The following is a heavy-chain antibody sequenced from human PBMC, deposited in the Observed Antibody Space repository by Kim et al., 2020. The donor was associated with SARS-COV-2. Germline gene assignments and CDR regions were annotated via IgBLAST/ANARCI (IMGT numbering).Heavy chain of an antibody. CDR2: IYYSGST. CDR1: GGSISSYY. J-gene: IGHJ4*02. D-gene: IGHD2-2*01. Sequence: SETLSLTCTVSGGSISSYYWSWIRQPPGKGLEWIGYIYYSGSTNYNPSLKSRVTISVDTSKNQFSLKLSSVTAADTAVYYCARARYCSSTSCFVYYFDYWGQGTLVTVSS. V-gene: IGHV4-59*13. CDR3: ARARYCSSTSCFVYYFDY.